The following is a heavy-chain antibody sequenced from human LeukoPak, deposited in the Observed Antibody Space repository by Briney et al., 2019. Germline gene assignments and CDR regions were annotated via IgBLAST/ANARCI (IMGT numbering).Heavy chain of an antibody. Sequence: SGGSLRLSCAASGFTSSNYMMNWVRQAPGKGLERVANIKQDGSEKYYVDSVKGRFTISRDNAKNSLYLEMNSLRAEDTAVYYCARGRGADYGGNSGYFDYWGQGTLVTVSS. V-gene: IGHV3-7*01. CDR3: ARGRGADYGGNSGYFDY. D-gene: IGHD4-23*01. CDR2: IKQDGSEK. J-gene: IGHJ4*02. CDR1: GFTSSNYM.